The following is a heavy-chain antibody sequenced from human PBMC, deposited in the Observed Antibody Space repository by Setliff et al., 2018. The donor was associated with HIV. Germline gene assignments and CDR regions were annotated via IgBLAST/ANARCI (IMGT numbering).Heavy chain of an antibody. Sequence: PSETLSLTCYVSGVSISTTDYYWAWIRQPPGKGLEWIGIISYTEGSFDNASFESRVTMSVDSSKNHFSLKMTSVTAADTAVYFCARASPDRVATFFDFWGQGTQVTVSS. CDR2: ISYTEGS. J-gene: IGHJ4*02. D-gene: IGHD5-12*01. V-gene: IGHV4-39*07. CDR1: GVSISTTDYY. CDR3: ARASPDRVATFFDF.